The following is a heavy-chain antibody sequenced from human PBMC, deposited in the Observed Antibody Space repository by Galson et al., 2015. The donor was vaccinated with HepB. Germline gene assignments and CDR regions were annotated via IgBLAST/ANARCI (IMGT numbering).Heavy chain of an antibody. D-gene: IGHD5-18*01. J-gene: IGHJ6*03. V-gene: IGHV3-23*01. CDR1: GFTFSSYA. Sequence: SLRLSCAASGFTFSSYAMSWVRQAPGKGLEWVSAISGSGGSTYYADSVKGRFTISRDNSKNTLYLQMNSLRAEDTAVYYCAKDLKYSYGPPQSYYMDVWGKGTTVTVSS. CDR2: ISGSGGST. CDR3: AKDLKYSYGPPQSYYMDV.